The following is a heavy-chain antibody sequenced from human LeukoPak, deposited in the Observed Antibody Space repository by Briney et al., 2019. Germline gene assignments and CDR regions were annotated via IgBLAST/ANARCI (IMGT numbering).Heavy chain of an antibody. D-gene: IGHD6-19*01. CDR3: AKVRGTYSSGYFFDY. CDR2: ISWNSGYI. Sequence: GRSLRLSCAASGFTFDDYAMHWVLQAPGKGLEWLSIISWNSGYIGYADSVKGRFTISRDNAKKPLDLQMNSLRAENTAFYSCAKVRGTYSSGYFFDYWGPGNLVTVSS. CDR1: GFTFDDYA. V-gene: IGHV3-9*01. J-gene: IGHJ4*02.